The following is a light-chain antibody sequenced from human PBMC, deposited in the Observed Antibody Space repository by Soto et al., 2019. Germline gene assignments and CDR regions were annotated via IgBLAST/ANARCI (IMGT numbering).Light chain of an antibody. Sequence: QSALTQPPSASGSPGQSVSISCTGTSSDVGGYNSVSWYQHHPGKAPKLMIYEVSKRPSGVTDRFSGSKSGNTASLTVSGLQTEDEADYYCSSYAGYNNIYVFGTGTKVTVL. J-gene: IGLJ1*01. V-gene: IGLV2-8*01. CDR3: SSYAGYNNIYV. CDR2: EVS. CDR1: SSDVGGYNS.